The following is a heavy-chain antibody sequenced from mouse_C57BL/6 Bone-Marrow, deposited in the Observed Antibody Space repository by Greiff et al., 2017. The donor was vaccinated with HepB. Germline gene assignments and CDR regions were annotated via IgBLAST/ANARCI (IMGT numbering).Heavy chain of an antibody. J-gene: IGHJ2*01. CDR2: IRSKSNNYAT. Sequence: EVKLVESGGGLVQPKGSLKLSCAASGFSFNTYAMNWVRQAPGKGLEWVARIRSKSNNYATYYADSVKDRFTISRDDSESMLYLQMNNLKTEDTAMYYCVRHDDYFYYFDYWGQGTTLTVSS. D-gene: IGHD1-1*01. CDR3: VRHDDYFYYFDY. V-gene: IGHV10-1*01. CDR1: GFSFNTYA.